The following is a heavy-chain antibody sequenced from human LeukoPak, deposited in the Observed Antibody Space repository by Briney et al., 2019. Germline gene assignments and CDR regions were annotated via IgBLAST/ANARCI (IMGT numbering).Heavy chain of an antibody. CDR2: IISDGSTT. CDR1: GFIFSDYA. Sequence: GGSLRLSCAASGFIFSDYAMHWVRQAPGKGLVWVSRIISDGSTTDHADSVKGRFTISRDNAKNTLYLQMNSLRDEDTAMYYCTRDRARAGGEILDYWGQGTLVTVSS. V-gene: IGHV3-74*01. CDR3: TRDRARAGGEILDY. J-gene: IGHJ4*02. D-gene: IGHD3-10*01.